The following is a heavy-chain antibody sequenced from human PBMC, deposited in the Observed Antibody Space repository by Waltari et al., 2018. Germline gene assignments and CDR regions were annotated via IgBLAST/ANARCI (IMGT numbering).Heavy chain of an antibody. CDR3: AGLVLRPLAVADDY. CDR2: IYYSGST. V-gene: IGHV4-39*01. D-gene: IGHD6-19*01. CDR1: GGSISSSSYY. Sequence: QLQLQESRPGLVKPSETLSLTCTVSGGSISSSSYYWGWIRQPPGKGLEWIGSIYYSGSTYYNPSLKSRVTISVDTSKNQFSLKLSSVTAADTAVYYCAGLVLRPLAVADDYWGQGTLVTVSS. J-gene: IGHJ4*02.